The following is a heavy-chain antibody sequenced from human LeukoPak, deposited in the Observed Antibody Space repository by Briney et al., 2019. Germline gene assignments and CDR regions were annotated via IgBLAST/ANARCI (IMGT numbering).Heavy chain of an antibody. D-gene: IGHD3-16*02. CDR2: MNPNSGNT. CDR1: GYTFTSYD. CDR3: ARYVRGGIWGSYRTADY. J-gene: IGHJ4*02. V-gene: IGHV1-8*01. Sequence: ASVKVSCKASGYTFTSYDINWVRQATGQGLEWMGWMNPNSGNTGYAQKFQGRVTMTRNTSISTAYMELSSLRSEDTAVYYCARYVRGGIWGSYRTADYWGQGTQVTVSS.